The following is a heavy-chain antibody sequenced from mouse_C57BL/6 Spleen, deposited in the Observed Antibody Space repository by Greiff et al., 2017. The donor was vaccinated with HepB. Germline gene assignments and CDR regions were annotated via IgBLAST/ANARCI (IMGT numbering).Heavy chain of an antibody. D-gene: IGHD2-2*01. V-gene: IGHV1-59*01. Sequence: VQLQQPGAELVRPGTSVKLSCKASGYTFTSYWMHWVKQRPGQGLEWIGVIDPSDSYTNYNQKFKGKATLTVDTSSSTAYMQLSSLTSEDSAVYCGARGRLRYAMDCWGQVTSVTVSS. CDR2: IDPSDSYT. CDR3: ARGRLRYAMDC. J-gene: IGHJ4*01. CDR1: GYTFTSYW.